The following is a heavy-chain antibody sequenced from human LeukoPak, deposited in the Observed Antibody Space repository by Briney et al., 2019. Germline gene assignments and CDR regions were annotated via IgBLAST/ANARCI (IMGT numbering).Heavy chain of an antibody. D-gene: IGHD3-10*01. V-gene: IGHV3-53*01. CDR2: IYSGGST. Sequence: GGSLRLSCVASGFTVGSNYISWVRQAPGKGLEWVSIIYSGGSTYYADSVKGRFTISRDNSKNNLYLQMNSLRAEDTAVYYCARLTMVRGLDYWGQGTLVTVSS. CDR3: ARLTMVRGLDY. CDR1: GFTVGSNY. J-gene: IGHJ4*02.